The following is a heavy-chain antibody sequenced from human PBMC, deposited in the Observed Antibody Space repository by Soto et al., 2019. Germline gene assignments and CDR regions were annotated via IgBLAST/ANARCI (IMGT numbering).Heavy chain of an antibody. CDR1: GGSISSGDYY. CDR2: IIYSGST. CDR3: ARESAPSSAFDY. D-gene: IGHD2-2*01. V-gene: IGHV4-30-4*01. Sequence: SETLSLTCTVSGGSISSGDYYWNWIRQPPGKGLEWIGYIIYSGSTYYNPSLMSRVTISVDTSKNQFSLKLSSVTAADTAVYYCARESAPSSAFDYWGQGTLVTVSS. J-gene: IGHJ4*02.